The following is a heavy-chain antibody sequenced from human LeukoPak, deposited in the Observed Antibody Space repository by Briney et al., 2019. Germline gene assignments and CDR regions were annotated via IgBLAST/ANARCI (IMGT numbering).Heavy chain of an antibody. V-gene: IGHV3-74*01. D-gene: IGHD2-15*01. CDR3: ARGQRCSGGSCYTPWVYGMDV. J-gene: IGHJ6*02. CDR1: GFTFSSYW. CDR2: INSDGSST. Sequence: GGSLRLSRAASGFTFSSYWMHWVRQAPGKGLVWVSRINSDGSSTSYADSVKGRFTISRDNAKNTLYLQMNSLRAEDTAVYYCARGQRCSGGSCYTPWVYGMDVWGQGTTVTVSS.